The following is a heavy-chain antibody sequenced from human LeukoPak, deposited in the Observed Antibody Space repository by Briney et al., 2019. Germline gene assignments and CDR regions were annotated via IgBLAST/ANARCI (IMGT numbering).Heavy chain of an antibody. CDR2: INPSGGST. J-gene: IGHJ3*02. D-gene: IGHD3-10*01. CDR3: AREDITMVRGAKNAFDI. Sequence: ASVKVSCKASGYTFTSYDINWVRQATGQGLEWMGIINPSGGSTSYAQKFQGRVTMTRDTSTSTVYMELSSLRSEDTAVYYCAREDITMVRGAKNAFDIWGQGTMVTVSS. CDR1: GYTFTSYD. V-gene: IGHV1-46*01.